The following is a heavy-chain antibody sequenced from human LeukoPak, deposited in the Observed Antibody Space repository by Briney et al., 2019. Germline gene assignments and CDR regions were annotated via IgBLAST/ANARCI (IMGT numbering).Heavy chain of an antibody. V-gene: IGHV3-21*01. Sequence: GGSLRLSCAASGFTLSSYSMNWVRQAPGKGLEWVSSISSSSSYIYYADSVKGRFTISRDNAKNSLYLQMNSLRAEDTAVYYCARDGGLWFGELRDMDVWGKGTTVTVSS. CDR3: ARDGGLWFGELRDMDV. CDR2: ISSSSSYI. D-gene: IGHD3-10*01. CDR1: GFTLSSYS. J-gene: IGHJ6*03.